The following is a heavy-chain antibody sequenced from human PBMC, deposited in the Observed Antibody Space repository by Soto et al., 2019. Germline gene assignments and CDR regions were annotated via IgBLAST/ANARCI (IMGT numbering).Heavy chain of an antibody. CDR1: AFTFRSYA. V-gene: IGHV3-30-3*01. CDR3: ARDRLYDSNTYYYKYGMDV. Sequence: TGGSLRLSCAVSAFTFRSYAMYWVRQAPGKGLEWVTVISYDGTNNYYADSVKGRFTVSRDNSKNTLYLQMNSLRAEDTAVYYCARDRLYDSNTYYYKYGMDVWGQGTTVTVSS. D-gene: IGHD3-22*01. CDR2: ISYDGTNN. J-gene: IGHJ6*02.